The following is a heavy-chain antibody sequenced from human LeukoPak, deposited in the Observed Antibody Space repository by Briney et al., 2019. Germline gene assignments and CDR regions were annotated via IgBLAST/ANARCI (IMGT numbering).Heavy chain of an antibody. J-gene: IGHJ3*02. V-gene: IGHV3-7*01. D-gene: IGHD1-7*01. CDR1: GFTFSSYW. CDR2: IKQDGSEK. CDR3: AKDGRVNYPDAFDI. Sequence: SGGSLRLSCAASGFTFSSYWMSWVRQAPGKGLEWVANIKQDGSEKYYVDSVKGRFTISRDNAKNSLYLQMNSLRAEDTAVYYCAKDGRVNYPDAFDIWGQGTMVTVSS.